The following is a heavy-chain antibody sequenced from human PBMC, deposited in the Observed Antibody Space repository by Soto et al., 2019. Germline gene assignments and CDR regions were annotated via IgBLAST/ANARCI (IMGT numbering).Heavy chain of an antibody. Sequence: GESLKISCKGSGYSFTSYWIGWVRQMPGKGLEWMGIIYPGDSDTRYSPSFQGQVTVSADKSISTAYLQWSSLKASDTAMYYCARKGVVATWGGLDAFAIWGQGTMVTVSS. V-gene: IGHV5-51*01. J-gene: IGHJ3*02. CDR2: IYPGDSDT. CDR3: ARKGVVATWGGLDAFAI. D-gene: IGHD2-21*01. CDR1: GYSFTSYW.